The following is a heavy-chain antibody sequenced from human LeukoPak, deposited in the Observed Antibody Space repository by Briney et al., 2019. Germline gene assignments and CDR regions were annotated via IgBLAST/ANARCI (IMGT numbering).Heavy chain of an antibody. J-gene: IGHJ4*02. V-gene: IGHV3-48*03. Sequence: GGSLRLSCAASGFTFSSFEMNWVRQAPGKGLEWVSYISGGGETVYYTDSVKGRFIISRDNAKNSLYLQMNSLRAEDTALYYCARDQPNYDILTGYYPFDYWGQGTVVTVSS. CDR3: ARDQPNYDILTGYYPFDY. D-gene: IGHD3-9*01. CDR2: ISGGGETV. CDR1: GFTFSSFE.